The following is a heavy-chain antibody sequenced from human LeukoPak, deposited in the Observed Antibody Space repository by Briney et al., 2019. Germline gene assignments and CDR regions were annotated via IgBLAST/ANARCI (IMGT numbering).Heavy chain of an antibody. J-gene: IGHJ4*02. D-gene: IGHD3-16*02. CDR2: IRYDGSNK. CDR1: GFTFSSYG. V-gene: IGHV3-30*02. Sequence: GGSLRLSCAASGFTFSSYGMHWVRQAPGKGLEWVAFIRYDGSNKYYADSVKGRFTISRDNSMNTLYLQMNSLRAEDTAVYYCAKDDYDYVWGSYRSYFDYWGQGTLVTVSS. CDR3: AKDDYDYVWGSYRSYFDY.